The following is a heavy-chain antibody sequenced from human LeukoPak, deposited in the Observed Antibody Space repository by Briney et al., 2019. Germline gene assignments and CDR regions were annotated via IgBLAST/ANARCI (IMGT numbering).Heavy chain of an antibody. CDR3: ARSSVVPTFDY. D-gene: IGHD3-22*01. CDR2: IYYSGST. CDR1: GGSISSGGYY. J-gene: IGHJ4*02. V-gene: IGHV4-31*03. Sequence: SETLSLTCTVSGGSISSGGYYWSWIRQHPGKGLEWIGYIYYSGSTYYNPSLKSRVTISVDTSKNQFSLKLSSVTAADTAVYYCARSSVVPTFDYWGQGTLVTVSS.